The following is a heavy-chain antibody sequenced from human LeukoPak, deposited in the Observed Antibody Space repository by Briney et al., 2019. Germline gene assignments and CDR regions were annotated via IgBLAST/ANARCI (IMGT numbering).Heavy chain of an antibody. J-gene: IGHJ4*02. CDR1: GFTFSSYW. D-gene: IGHD1-7*01. V-gene: IGHV3-74*01. CDR3: ARDNNWNYPDF. CDR2: ISSDGTAT. Sequence: PGGSLRLSCAASGFTFSSYWMHWVRQAPGKGLVWVSRISSDGTATRYADSVKGRFTISRDNAKNTLFLQMNSLRAEDTAVYYCARDNNWNYPDFWGQGTLVTVFS.